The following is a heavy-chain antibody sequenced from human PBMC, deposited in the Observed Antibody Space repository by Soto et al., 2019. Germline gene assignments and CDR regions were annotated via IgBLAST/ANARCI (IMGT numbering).Heavy chain of an antibody. CDR3: GKGTWGAFDI. CDR2: ITSCSGGGT. CDR1: GFTFSSNA. J-gene: IGHJ3*02. V-gene: IGHV3-23*01. D-gene: IGHD7-27*01. Sequence: EVQLLESGGGLVQPGGSLRLSCVASGFTFSSNAMSWVRQAPGKGLEWVSHITSCSGGGTYYADSVKGRFTISRDNAKNTLYMQMNSLRVEDTAVYYCGKGTWGAFDIWGHGTLVTVSS.